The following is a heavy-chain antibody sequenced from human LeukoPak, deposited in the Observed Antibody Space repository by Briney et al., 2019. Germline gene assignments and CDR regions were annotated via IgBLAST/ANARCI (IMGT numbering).Heavy chain of an antibody. D-gene: IGHD3-22*01. V-gene: IGHV3-7*04. CDR1: GFTFSSYG. J-gene: IGHJ4*02. CDR2: IKQDGSEI. CDR3: ARGRVMNYYDSSGLTQRGYSDY. Sequence: GGSLRLSCAASGFTFSSYGMHWVRQAPGKGLKWVANIKQDGSEIYYVDSMKGRFTISRDNAKNSLYLQINSLRAEDTAVYYCARGRVMNYYDSSGLTQRGYSDYWGQGTLVTVSS.